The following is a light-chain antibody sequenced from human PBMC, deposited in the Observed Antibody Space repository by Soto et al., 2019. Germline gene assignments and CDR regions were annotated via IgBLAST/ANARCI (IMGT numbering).Light chain of an antibody. CDR3: QNYNGAPWT. CDR1: QGISTY. V-gene: IGKV1-27*01. Sequence: DIQLTQPPSSLPASVGDRVTITCRASQGISTYLVWYQQKPGTVPKLLIFAASTLQSGVPSRFSGSGSGTDFTLTISSPQPEDVATYYCQNYNGAPWTFGQGTKVDIK. J-gene: IGKJ1*01. CDR2: AAS.